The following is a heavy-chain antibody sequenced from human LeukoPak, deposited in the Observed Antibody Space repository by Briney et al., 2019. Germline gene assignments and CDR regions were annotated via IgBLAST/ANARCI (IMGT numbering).Heavy chain of an antibody. Sequence: ASVKVSCQASGYTFTSYDINWVRQATGQGLEWMGCMNPNSGNTGYAQKFQGRVTMTRNTSISTAYMELSSLRSEDTAVYYCARAGGYCGRISCPYYFDYWGQGSLVAVSS. CDR2: MNPNSGNT. J-gene: IGHJ4*02. CDR1: GYTFTSYD. CDR3: ARAGGYCGRISCPYYFDY. V-gene: IGHV1-8*02. D-gene: IGHD2-15*01.